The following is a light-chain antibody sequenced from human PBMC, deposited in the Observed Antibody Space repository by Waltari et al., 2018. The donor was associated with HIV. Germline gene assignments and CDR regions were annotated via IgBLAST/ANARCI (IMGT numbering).Light chain of an antibody. J-gene: IGKJ5*01. V-gene: IGKV4-1*01. CDR2: WAS. CDR1: QNLLYSSDNKNY. CDR3: QQYYTTPLT. Sequence: DIVMTQSPDSLAVSLGARATIHCKSSQNLLYSSDNKNYLAWYQQKPGQAPKLLIYWASTLDSGVPDRFSGSGSRTDFTLTISNLQAEDVAIYYCQQYYTTPLTFGQGTRLEIK.